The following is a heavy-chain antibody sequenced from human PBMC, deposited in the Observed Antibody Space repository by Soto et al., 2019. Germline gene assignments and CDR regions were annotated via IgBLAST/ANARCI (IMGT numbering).Heavy chain of an antibody. V-gene: IGHV3-30-3*01. CDR2: ISYDGSNK. D-gene: IGHD6-13*01. J-gene: IGHJ6*02. CDR3: APAGYSSSWYSGWDGYYGMDV. Sequence: GGSLRLSCAASGFTFSSYAMHWVRQAPGKGLEWVAVISYDGSNKYYADSVKGRFTISRDNSKNMLYLEMNSLRAEDTAVYYCAPAGYSSSWYSGWDGYYGMDVWGQGTTVTVSS. CDR1: GFTFSSYA.